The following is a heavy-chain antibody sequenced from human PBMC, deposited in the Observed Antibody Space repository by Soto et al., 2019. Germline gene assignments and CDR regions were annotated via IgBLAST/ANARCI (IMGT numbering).Heavy chain of an antibody. J-gene: IGHJ6*02. CDR1: GYTFTSYG. CDR3: AREGDCGGDCYLEPGTFYYYYYGMDV. D-gene: IGHD2-21*02. Sequence: ASVKVSCKASGYTFTSYGISWVRQAPGQGLEWMGWISAYNGNTNYAQKLQGRVTMTTDTSTSTAYMELRSLRSDDTAVYYCAREGDCGGDCYLEPGTFYYYYYGMDVWGQGTTVTVSS. CDR2: ISAYNGNT. V-gene: IGHV1-18*01.